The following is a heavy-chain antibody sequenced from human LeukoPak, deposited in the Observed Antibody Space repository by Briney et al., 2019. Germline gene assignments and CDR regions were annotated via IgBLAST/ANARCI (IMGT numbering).Heavy chain of an antibody. Sequence: ASVKVSCKASGYTFTTYDINWVPQAAGQGLEWMGWMSPNSGNTGYARKFQGRLTITRNASISTAYMELTSLRSDDTAIYYCARTKPDNSEIYNWGQGTLVTVSS. CDR1: GYTFTTYD. CDR2: MSPNSGNT. CDR3: ARTKPDNSEIYN. J-gene: IGHJ4*02. V-gene: IGHV1-8*03. D-gene: IGHD3-22*01.